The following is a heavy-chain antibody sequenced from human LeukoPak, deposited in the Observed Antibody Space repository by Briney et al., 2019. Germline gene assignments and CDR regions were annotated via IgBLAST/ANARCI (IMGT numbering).Heavy chain of an antibody. CDR2: IIPIFGTA. CDR1: GGTFSSYA. Sequence: SVKVSCKASGGTFSSYAISWVRQAPGQGLEWMGGIIPIFGTANYAQKFQGRVTITADESTSTAYMELSSLRSEDTAVYYCASSPEGYSSGWSGGWFDPWGQGTLVVVSS. J-gene: IGHJ5*02. D-gene: IGHD6-19*01. CDR3: ASSPEGYSSGWSGGWFDP. V-gene: IGHV1-69*13.